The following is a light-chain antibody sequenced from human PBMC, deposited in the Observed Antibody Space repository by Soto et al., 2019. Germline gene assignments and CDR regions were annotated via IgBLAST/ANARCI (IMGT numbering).Light chain of an antibody. CDR1: QGISSF. Sequence: IPLTQSQSSLSASVGEGVSIXCRASQGISSFLAWYQQKPGKAPKLLIYAASTLQSGVPSRFSGSGSGTDFTLTISSLQPEDFATYFCQQLNSYPITFGQGTRLEIK. J-gene: IGKJ5*01. CDR2: AAS. V-gene: IGKV1-9*01. CDR3: QQLNSYPIT.